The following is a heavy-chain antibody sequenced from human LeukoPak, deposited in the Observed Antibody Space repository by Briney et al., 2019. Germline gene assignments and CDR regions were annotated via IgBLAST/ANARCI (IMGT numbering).Heavy chain of an antibody. CDR3: ARDAVAGTFDGTFDY. J-gene: IGHJ4*02. CDR1: GFVFSNYN. CDR2: ISSSSSYT. D-gene: IGHD6-19*01. V-gene: IGHV3-21*05. Sequence: GGSLRLSCAASGFVFSNYNMHWVRQAPGKGLEWVSYISSSSSYTNYADSVKGRFTISRDNAKNSLYLQMNSLRAEDTAVYYCARDAVAGTFDGTFDYWGQGTLVTVSS.